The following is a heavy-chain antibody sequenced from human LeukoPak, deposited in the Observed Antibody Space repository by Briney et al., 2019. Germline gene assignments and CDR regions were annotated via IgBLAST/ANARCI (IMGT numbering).Heavy chain of an antibody. CDR3: ATSASRDY. CDR2: FDPEGGEP. J-gene: IGHJ4*02. Sequence: GASVKVSCKVSGYTLPELSMHWVRQAPAKGLEWMGGFDPEGGEPIYAQKLQGRVTMTEDTSTGTAYMELSSLRFEHTAVYYCATSASRDYWGQGTLVTVSS. V-gene: IGHV1-24*01. CDR1: GYTLPELS.